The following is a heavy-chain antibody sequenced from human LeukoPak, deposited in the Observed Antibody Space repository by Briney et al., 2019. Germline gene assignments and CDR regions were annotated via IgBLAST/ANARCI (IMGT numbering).Heavy chain of an antibody. D-gene: IGHD3-22*01. CDR2: IYHSGST. J-gene: IGHJ4*02. CDR3: AREDYYNSGGYYLDY. V-gene: IGHV4-4*02. Sequence: SGTLSLTCAVSGGSIRSSNWWSWVRQPPGKGLEWIGEIYHSGSTNYNPSLKSRVTISVDKSKNQFSLKLSSVTAADTAVYFCAREDYYNSGGYYLDYWGQGTLVTVSS. CDR1: GGSIRSSNW.